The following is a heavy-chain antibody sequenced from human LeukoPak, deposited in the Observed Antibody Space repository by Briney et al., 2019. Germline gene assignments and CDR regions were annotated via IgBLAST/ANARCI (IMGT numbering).Heavy chain of an antibody. CDR1: AFTFSHFV. J-gene: IGHJ4*02. CDR3: ARDDDTSGHYSYFGY. CDR2: IWHDGSKE. V-gene: IGHV3-33*01. Sequence: PGGSLRLSCAGSAFTFSHFVINWVRQAPGKGLEWVSGIWHDGSKEYYAESVKGRFTVSRDNSKRTVYLQMNSLRAEDTAVYYCARDDDTSGHYSYFGYWGQGTLVTVSS. D-gene: IGHD3-22*01.